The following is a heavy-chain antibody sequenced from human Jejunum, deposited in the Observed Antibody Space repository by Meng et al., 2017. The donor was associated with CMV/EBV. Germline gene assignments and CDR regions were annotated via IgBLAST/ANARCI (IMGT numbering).Heavy chain of an antibody. CDR1: GFSPSTSGEG. D-gene: IGHD1-26*01. CDR2: IYWGDRE. Sequence: QITVKASGPTLLKPTQTLTLTCSFSGFSPSTSGEGVGWIRQPPGKALEWIALIYWGDRERYSPSLNYRLTITKDTYKNEVVLTMTDMDPVDTGTYYCTHFVGGYYPSRPDFWGQGTLVTVSS. V-gene: IGHV2-5*02. J-gene: IGHJ4*02. CDR3: THFVGGYYPSRPDF.